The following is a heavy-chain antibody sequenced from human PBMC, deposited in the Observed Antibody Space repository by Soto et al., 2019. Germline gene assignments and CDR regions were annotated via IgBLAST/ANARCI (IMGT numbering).Heavy chain of an antibody. J-gene: IGHJ3*01. Sequence: SVKVSCKASGGTFSSYAISWVRQAPGQGLEWMGGIIPIFGTANYAQKFQGRVTITADESTSTAYMELSSLRSEDTAVYYCARARIAAAGITYDDFDLWGQGTMX. CDR2: IIPIFGTA. D-gene: IGHD6-13*01. V-gene: IGHV1-69*13. CDR1: GGTFSSYA. CDR3: ARARIAAAGITYDDFDL.